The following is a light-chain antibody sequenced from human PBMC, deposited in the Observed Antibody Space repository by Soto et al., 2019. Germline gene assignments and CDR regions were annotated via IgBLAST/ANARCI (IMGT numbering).Light chain of an antibody. CDR1: FSNIGSNT. CDR3: AAWDDSLNGVL. V-gene: IGLV1-44*01. J-gene: IGLJ2*01. CDR2: SDN. Sequence: QSVLTQPPSASGTPGQRVTISCCGSFSNIGSNTVNWYQHLPGTAPRLLIYSDNQRPSGVPDRFSGSKSGTSASLAISGLQSEDEADYYCAAWDDSLNGVLFGGGTKLTVL.